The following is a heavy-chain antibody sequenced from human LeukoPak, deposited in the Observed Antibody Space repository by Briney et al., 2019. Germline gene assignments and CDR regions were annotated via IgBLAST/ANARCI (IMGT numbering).Heavy chain of an antibody. Sequence: SETLSLTCAVYGGSFSGYYWSWIRQPPGKGLEWIGEINPSGSTNYNPAPKSRVTISLETSTTRLSLKLGTVTAADTAVYYCARLPTRYCSSTSCPDYWGQGTLVTVSS. V-gene: IGHV4-34*01. CDR1: GGSFSGYY. D-gene: IGHD2-2*01. CDR3: ARLPTRYCSSTSCPDY. CDR2: INPSGST. J-gene: IGHJ4*02.